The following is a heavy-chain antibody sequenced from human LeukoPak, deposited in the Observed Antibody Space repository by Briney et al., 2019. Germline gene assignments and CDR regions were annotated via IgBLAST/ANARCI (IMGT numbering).Heavy chain of an antibody. V-gene: IGHV3-23*01. CDR1: GFTFSSYG. Sequence: GGSLRLSCAASGFTFSSYGMSWVRQAPGKGLEWVSAISGSGGSTYYADSVKGRFTISRDNSKNTLYLQMNSLRAEDTAVYYCAKDYYDNSGYYWGGGYYFDYWGQGTLVTVSS. D-gene: IGHD3-22*01. CDR3: AKDYYDNSGYYWGGGYYFDY. CDR2: ISGSGGST. J-gene: IGHJ4*02.